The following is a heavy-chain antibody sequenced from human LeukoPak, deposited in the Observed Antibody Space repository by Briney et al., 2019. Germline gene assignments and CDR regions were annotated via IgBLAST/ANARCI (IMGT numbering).Heavy chain of an antibody. CDR3: ARSGYSYGHFYYYMDV. Sequence: ASVKVSCKASGYTFTSYDINWVRQATGQGLEWMGWMNPNSGNTGYAQKFQGRVTITRNTSISTAYMELSSLRSEDTAVYYCARSGYSYGHFYYYMDVWGKGTTVTISS. D-gene: IGHD5-18*01. J-gene: IGHJ6*03. CDR2: MNPNSGNT. V-gene: IGHV1-8*03. CDR1: GYTFTSYD.